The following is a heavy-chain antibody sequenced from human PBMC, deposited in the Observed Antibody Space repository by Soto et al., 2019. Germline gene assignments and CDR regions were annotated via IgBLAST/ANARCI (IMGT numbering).Heavy chain of an antibody. J-gene: IGHJ4*02. CDR3: ARFNAHCSGGTCYSDY. CDR1: GYTFSSYG. V-gene: IGHV1-18*01. CDR2: TNTYTGDT. D-gene: IGHD2-15*01. Sequence: QVYLVQSGAEVKKPGASVKLSCKATGYTFSSYGISWVRQAPGQGLEWMGWTNTYTGDTIYAQKFQGRVSMTTDVLTPTSYMGLRSLKSDDAAVYFCARFNAHCSGGTCYSDYWGQGTLVTVSS.